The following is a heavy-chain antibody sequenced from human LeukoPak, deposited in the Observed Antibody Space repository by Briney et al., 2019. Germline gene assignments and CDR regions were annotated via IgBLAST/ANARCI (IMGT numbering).Heavy chain of an antibody. Sequence: SETLSLTCTVSGGSISSYYWSWIRQPPGKGLEWIGYIYYSGSTNYNPSLKSRVTISVDTSKNQFSLKLSSVTAADTAVYYCARDGGNSGYFDLWGRGTLVTVSS. CDR3: ARDGGNSGYFDL. V-gene: IGHV4-59*01. CDR2: IYYSGST. CDR1: GGSISSYY. J-gene: IGHJ2*01. D-gene: IGHD4-23*01.